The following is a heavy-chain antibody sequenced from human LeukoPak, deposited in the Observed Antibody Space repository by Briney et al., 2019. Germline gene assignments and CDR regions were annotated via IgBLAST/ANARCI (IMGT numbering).Heavy chain of an antibody. CDR2: INHSGST. CDR3: ARYGLGGEDYYYYMDV. D-gene: IGHD3-16*01. Sequence: SETLSLTCAVYGGSFSGYYWSWIRQPPGKGLEWIGEINHSGSTNYNPPLKSRVTISVDTSKNQFSLKLSSVTAADTAVYYCARYGLGGEDYYYYMDVWGKGTTVTVSS. J-gene: IGHJ6*03. V-gene: IGHV4-34*01. CDR1: GGSFSGYY.